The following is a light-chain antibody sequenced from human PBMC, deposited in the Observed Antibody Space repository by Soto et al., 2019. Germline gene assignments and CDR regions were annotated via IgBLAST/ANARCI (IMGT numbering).Light chain of an antibody. CDR2: AAS. CDR3: QQTFSTPPYT. J-gene: IGKJ2*01. Sequence: DIQMTQSPSSLSASVGDRVTIACRASQSITVFLSWYQQKPGKAPKLLLYAASSLQSGVPSRFSGSGFGTDFTLTISSLEPEDFATYYCQQTFSTPPYTFGQGTKLEIK. CDR1: QSITVF. V-gene: IGKV1-39*01.